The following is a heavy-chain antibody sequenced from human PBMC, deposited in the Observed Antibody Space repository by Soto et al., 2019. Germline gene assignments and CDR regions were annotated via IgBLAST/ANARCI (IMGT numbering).Heavy chain of an antibody. J-gene: IGHJ4*02. CDR2: ISYDGSNK. Sequence: PGGSLRLSCAASGFTFSSYAMHWVRQAPGKGLEWVAVISYDGSNKYYADSVKGRFTISRDNSKNTLYLQMNSLRAEDTAVYYCARPDAITMVRDPPYFDYWGQGTRVTVAS. D-gene: IGHD3-10*01. CDR3: ARPDAITMVRDPPYFDY. CDR1: GFTFSSYA. V-gene: IGHV3-30-3*01.